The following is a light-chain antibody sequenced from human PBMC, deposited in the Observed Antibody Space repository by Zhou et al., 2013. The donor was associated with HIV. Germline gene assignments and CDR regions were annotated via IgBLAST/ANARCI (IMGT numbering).Light chain of an antibody. Sequence: QSALTQPPSASGSPGQSVTISCTGTSSDVGGHNYVSWYQQHPGKVPKLIIYEVNKRPSGVPDRFSGSKSGNTASLTVSGLQAEDEADYYCSAYAGSNDLGFGGGTKLTV. CDR3: SAYAGSNDLG. V-gene: IGLV2-8*01. J-gene: IGLJ3*02. CDR1: SSDVGGHNY. CDR2: EVN.